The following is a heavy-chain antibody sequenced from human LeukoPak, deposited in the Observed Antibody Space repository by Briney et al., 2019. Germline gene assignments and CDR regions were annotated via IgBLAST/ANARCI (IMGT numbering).Heavy chain of an antibody. CDR1: GGSISSGDYY. V-gene: IGHV4-30-4*01. D-gene: IGHD3-22*01. Sequence: SETLSLTCTVSGGSISSGDYYWSWIRQPPGKGLEWIGYIYYSGSTYYNPSLKSRVTTSIDTSKNQFSLKMSSVTAADTAVYYCARRNYYDSSGYYLWGQGTLVTVSS. J-gene: IGHJ5*02. CDR3: ARRNYYDSSGYYL. CDR2: IYYSGST.